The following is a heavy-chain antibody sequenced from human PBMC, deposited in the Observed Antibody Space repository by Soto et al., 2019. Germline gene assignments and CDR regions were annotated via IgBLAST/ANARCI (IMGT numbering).Heavy chain of an antibody. CDR1: GFTFSNYA. V-gene: IGHV3-23*01. CDR3: AKDPRGYSYGYSWFDP. J-gene: IGHJ5*02. Sequence: GGSLRLSCVASSGFTFSNYAMTWVRQAPGKGLDWVSSISGSGGNTYYTDSVKGRFTVSRDNSKNTLYLQMNSLRVEDTALYYCAKDPRGYSYGYSWFDPWGQGTLVTVSS. D-gene: IGHD5-18*01. CDR2: ISGSGGNT.